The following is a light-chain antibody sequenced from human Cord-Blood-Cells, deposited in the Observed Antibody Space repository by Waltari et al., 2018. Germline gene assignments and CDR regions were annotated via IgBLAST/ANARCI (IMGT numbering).Light chain of an antibody. CDR1: SSDVGSYNL. Sequence: QSALTQPASVSGSPGQSTTISCTGTSSDVGSYNLVSWYQQHPGKAPKLMIYEGSKRPSGVSNRFSGSKSGKTASLTISGLQAEDEADYYCCSYAGSSTVVFGGGTKLTVL. V-gene: IGLV2-23*01. J-gene: IGLJ2*01. CDR2: EGS. CDR3: CSYAGSSTVV.